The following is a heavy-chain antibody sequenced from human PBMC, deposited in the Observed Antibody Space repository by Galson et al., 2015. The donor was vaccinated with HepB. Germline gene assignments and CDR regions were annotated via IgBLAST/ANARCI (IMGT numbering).Heavy chain of an antibody. CDR3: ARSTGGDGGSHATNYYYYYYMDV. V-gene: IGHV2-70*01. Sequence: PALVKPTQTLTLTRTFSGFSLSTSGMCVSWIRQPPGKALEWLALIDWDDDKYYSTSLKTRLTISKDTSKNQVVLTMTNMDPVDTATYYCARSTGGDGGSHATNYYYYYYMDVWGKGTTVTVSS. CDR2: IDWDDDK. CDR1: GFSLSTSGMC. D-gene: IGHD1-1*01. J-gene: IGHJ6*03.